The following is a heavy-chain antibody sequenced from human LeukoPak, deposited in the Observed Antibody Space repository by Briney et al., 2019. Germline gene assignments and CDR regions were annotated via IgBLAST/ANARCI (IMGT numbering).Heavy chain of an antibody. D-gene: IGHD5-18*01. CDR2: INVGNGYT. CDR1: GYIFSKYL. CDR3: ARDSSYGPFDY. Sequence: ASVKVSCKASGYIFSKYLIYWLRQAPGQRPEWMVWINVGNGYTKYSQNFQGRVTFTWDTSASIAYMELTSLRSDDTALYYCARDSSYGPFDYWGQGTLLTVSS. V-gene: IGHV1-3*01. J-gene: IGHJ4*02.